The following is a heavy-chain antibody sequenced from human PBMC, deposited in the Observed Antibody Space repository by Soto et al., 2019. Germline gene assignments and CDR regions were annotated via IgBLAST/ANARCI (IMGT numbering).Heavy chain of an antibody. Sequence: QITLKESGPTLVKPTQTLTLTCTFSGFSLSTSRVGVGWIRQPPGKALQWLALIYWDDDKRYTPSLKSRLTVTQDTSKNQVVLTMTNMDPVDTATYYCAHRGVVEYEAGFGSWGQGTLVTVSS. J-gene: IGHJ4*02. V-gene: IGHV2-5*02. CDR2: IYWDDDK. CDR1: GFSLSTSRVG. CDR3: AHRGVVEYEAGFGS. D-gene: IGHD2-2*01.